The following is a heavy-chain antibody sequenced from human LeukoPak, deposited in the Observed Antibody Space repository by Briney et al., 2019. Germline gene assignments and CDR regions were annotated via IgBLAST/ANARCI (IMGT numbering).Heavy chain of an antibody. Sequence: GASVKVSCKASGYTFTGYYMHWVRQAAGRGREWMGWINPNSGGTNYAQKFQGWVTMTRDTSISTAYMELSRLRSDDTAVYYCARDSKGTESGDYYYGMDVWGKGTTVTVSS. D-gene: IGHD7-27*01. CDR3: ARDSKGTESGDYYYGMDV. V-gene: IGHV1-2*04. CDR2: INPNSGGT. J-gene: IGHJ6*04. CDR1: GYTFTGYY.